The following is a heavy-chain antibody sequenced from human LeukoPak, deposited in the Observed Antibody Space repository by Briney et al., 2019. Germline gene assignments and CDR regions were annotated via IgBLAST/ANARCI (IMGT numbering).Heavy chain of an antibody. CDR2: IYYSGGT. V-gene: IGHV4-59*01. CDR1: GGSISSYY. J-gene: IGHJ4*02. CDR3: AGASCSGGGCPRGWYFDY. Sequence: SETLSLTCTVSGGSISSYYWSWIRQPPGKGLEWIGYIYYSGGTNYNPSLKGRVNISVDTSKKQFSLRLSSVTAADTAVYYCAGASCSGGGCPRGWYFDYWGQGTLVTVSS. D-gene: IGHD2-15*01.